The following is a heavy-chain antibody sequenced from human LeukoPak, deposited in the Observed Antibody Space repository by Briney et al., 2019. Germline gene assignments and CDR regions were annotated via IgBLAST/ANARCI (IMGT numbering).Heavy chain of an antibody. V-gene: IGHV4-38-2*02. J-gene: IGHJ4*02. CDR2: ISHSGDT. Sequence: SETLSLTCAVSDYPISSGYFWGWIRQAPGQGLEWIATISHSGDTYFNPSLKSRTIVSTDTSKNQFSLKLTSVTAADTAVYYCAREHCAGGYCYFLDYWGQGTLVTVSS. CDR3: AREHCAGGYCYFLDY. D-gene: IGHD2/OR15-2a*01. CDR1: DYPISSGYF.